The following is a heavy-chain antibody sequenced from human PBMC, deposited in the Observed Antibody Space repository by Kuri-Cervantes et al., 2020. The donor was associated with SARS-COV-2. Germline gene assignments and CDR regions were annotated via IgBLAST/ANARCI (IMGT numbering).Heavy chain of an antibody. J-gene: IGHJ4*01. D-gene: IGHD3-3*01. Sequence: LRLSFAASGCSISSGGYSWSWSRQPPGKGLEWIGYIYYSGSTYYNPSLKSRVTISVDTTKNQFSLKLSSVTAADTAVYYCARGGMYYEFGSGYYVDWGPGTLVTVSS. CDR1: GCSISSGGYS. CDR3: ARGGMYYEFGSGYYVD. V-gene: IGHV4-30-4*07. CDR2: IYYSGST.